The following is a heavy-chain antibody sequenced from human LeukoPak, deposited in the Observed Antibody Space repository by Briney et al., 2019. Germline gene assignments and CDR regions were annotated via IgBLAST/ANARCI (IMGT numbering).Heavy chain of an antibody. J-gene: IGHJ4*02. CDR2: IRYDGSNK. CDR1: GFTFSSYG. CDR3: AKDLGYSGSYSLFDY. D-gene: IGHD1-26*01. V-gene: IGHV3-30*02. Sequence: SGGSLRLSCAASGFTFSSYGMHWVRQAPGKGLEWVAFIRYDGSNKYYADSVKGRFTISRDNSKNTLYLQMNSLRAEDTAVYYCAKDLGYSGSYSLFDYWGQGTLVTVSS.